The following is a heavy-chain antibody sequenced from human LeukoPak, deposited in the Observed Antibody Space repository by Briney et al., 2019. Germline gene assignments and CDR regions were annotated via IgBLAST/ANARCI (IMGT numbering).Heavy chain of an antibody. V-gene: IGHV3-23*01. CDR3: AKGESFAFAM. J-gene: IGHJ3*02. CDR1: GFTFSGYD. CDR2: ISRSGPT. Sequence: PGGSLRLSCAASGFTFSGYDMQWVRQAPRKGLEWVSGISRSGPTYYRDSVKGRFTISRDNSKDTLYLQMDSLRAEDTATYYCAKGESFAFAMWGQGTMVTVSS.